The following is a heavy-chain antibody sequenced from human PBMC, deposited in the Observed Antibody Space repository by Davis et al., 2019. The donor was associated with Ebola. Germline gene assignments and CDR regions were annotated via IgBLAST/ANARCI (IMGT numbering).Heavy chain of an antibody. CDR1: GGSVSSGSYF. J-gene: IGHJ4*02. V-gene: IGHV4-61*01. Sequence: MPSETLSLTCTVSGGSVSSGSYFWSWIRQPPGKGLEWIAYIYDSGSTNYNPSLKSRVTISVDTSRNQFSLKLSSVTAADTAVYYCARLGSGSYGLDYWGQGTLVTVSS. CDR3: ARLGSGSYGLDY. CDR2: IYDSGST. D-gene: IGHD1-26*01.